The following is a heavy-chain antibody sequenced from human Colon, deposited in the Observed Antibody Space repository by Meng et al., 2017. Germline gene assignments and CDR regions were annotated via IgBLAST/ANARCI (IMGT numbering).Heavy chain of an antibody. CDR1: GGSVSSGSHY. J-gene: IGHJ4*02. CDR2: IDYSRSI. V-gene: IGHV4-61*01. Sequence: LQASGPGLVGPSEILSITCTVFGGSVSSGSHYWSWSRQPTGKGLEWIVYIDYSRSINYYPSLKSRVTMSVDTSKNQFSLNLSSVTAADTAVYYCAGGPWELDYWGQGTLVTVSS. D-gene: IGHD1-26*01. CDR3: AGGPWELDY.